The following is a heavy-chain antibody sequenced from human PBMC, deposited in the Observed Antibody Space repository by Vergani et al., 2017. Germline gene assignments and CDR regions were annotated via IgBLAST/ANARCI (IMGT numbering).Heavy chain of an antibody. Sequence: QVQLQESGPGLVKPSETLSLTCAVSGYSISSGYYWGWIRQPPGKGLEWIGSIYHSGSTYYNPSLKSRVTISVDTSKNQFSLKLSSVTAADTAVYYCARRSYDCSGYYYGYWGQGTLVTVSA. CDR3: ARRSYDCSGYYYGY. J-gene: IGHJ4*02. V-gene: IGHV4-38-2*01. CDR2: IYHSGST. D-gene: IGHD3-22*01. CDR1: GYSISSGYY.